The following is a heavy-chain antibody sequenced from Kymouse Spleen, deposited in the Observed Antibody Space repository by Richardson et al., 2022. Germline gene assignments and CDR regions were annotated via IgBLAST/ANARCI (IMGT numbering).Heavy chain of an antibody. CDR3: AKPLRYFDWPLDY. V-gene: IGHV3-30*18. J-gene: IGHJ4*02. CDR2: ISYDGSNK. D-gene: IGHD3-9*01. Sequence: QVQLVESGGGVVQPGRSLRLSCAASGFTFSSYGMHWVRQAPGKGLEWVAVISYDGSNKYYADSVKGRFTISRDNSKNTLYLQMNSLRAEDTAVYYCAKPLRYFDWPLDYWGQGTLVTVSS. CDR1: GFTFSSYG.